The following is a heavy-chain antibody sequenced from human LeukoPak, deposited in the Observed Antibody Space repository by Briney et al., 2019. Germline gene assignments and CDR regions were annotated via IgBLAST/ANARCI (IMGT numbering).Heavy chain of an antibody. J-gene: IGHJ6*03. CDR3: ARDPIGGLYYYYMDV. V-gene: IGHV3-21*01. Sequence: GGSLRLSCAASGFGFSSYSMKWVRQAPGKGLEWVSCISSSSSYIYYADSVKGRFTISRDNAKNSLYLQMNSLRAEDTAVYFCARDPIGGLYYYYMDVWGKGITVTVSS. D-gene: IGHD4-23*01. CDR2: ISSSSSYI. CDR1: GFGFSSYS.